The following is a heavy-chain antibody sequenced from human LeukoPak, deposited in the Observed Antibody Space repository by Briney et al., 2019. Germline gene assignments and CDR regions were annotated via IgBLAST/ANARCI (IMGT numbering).Heavy chain of an antibody. CDR3: ARDHSSRFVVVPAATGY. V-gene: IGHV1-18*01. CDR1: GGTFSSYA. CDR2: ISAYNGNT. Sequence: ASVKVSCKASGGTFSSYAISWVRQAPGQGLEWMGWISAYNGNTNYAQKLQGRVTMTTDTSTSTAYMELRSLRSDDTAVYYCARDHSSRFVVVPAATGYWGQGTLVTVSS. D-gene: IGHD2-2*01. J-gene: IGHJ4*02.